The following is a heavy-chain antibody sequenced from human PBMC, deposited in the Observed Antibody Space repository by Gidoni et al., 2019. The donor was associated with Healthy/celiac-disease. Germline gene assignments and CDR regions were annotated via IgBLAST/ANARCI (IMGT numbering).Heavy chain of an antibody. J-gene: IGHJ6*02. D-gene: IGHD1-26*01. CDR3: ARGLSGSSTYYYYGMDV. CDR2: INHSGST. V-gene: IGHV4-34*01. CDR1: GGSFSGYY. Sequence: QVQLQQWGAGLLKPSETLSLTCAVYGGSFSGYYWSWIRQPPGKGLEWIGEINHSGSTNYNPSLKSRVTISVDTSKNQFSLKLSSVTAADTAVYYCARGLSGSSTYYYYGMDVWGQGTTVTVSS.